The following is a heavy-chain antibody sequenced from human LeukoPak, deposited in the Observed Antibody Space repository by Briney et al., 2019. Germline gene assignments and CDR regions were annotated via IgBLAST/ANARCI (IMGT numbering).Heavy chain of an antibody. CDR1: GYTFTGYY. D-gene: IGHD6-25*01. J-gene: IGHJ5*02. CDR3: AREFITASGNWFDP. V-gene: IGHV1-2*02. Sequence: ASVKVSCKASGYTFTGYYMHWVRQAPGQGLGWMGWINPNSGGTNYAQKFQGRVTMTRDTSISTAYMELSRLRSDDTAVYYCAREFITASGNWFDPWGQGTLVTVSS. CDR2: INPNSGGT.